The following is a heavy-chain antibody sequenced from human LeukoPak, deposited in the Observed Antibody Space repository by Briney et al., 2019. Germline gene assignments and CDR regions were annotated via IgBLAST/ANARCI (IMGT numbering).Heavy chain of an antibody. D-gene: IGHD3-9*01. Sequence: SETLSLTCTLSGGSLTTNTFYWGWIRQPPGKGLEWIGTVYYTGTTHYNPSLKSRITISVDTSKNHFSLNLTSVTAADTAVYFCARHGILTDHSIRYWGQGLLVTVSS. V-gene: IGHV4-39*01. CDR1: GGSLTTNTFY. CDR3: ARHGILTDHSIRY. J-gene: IGHJ4*02. CDR2: VYYTGTT.